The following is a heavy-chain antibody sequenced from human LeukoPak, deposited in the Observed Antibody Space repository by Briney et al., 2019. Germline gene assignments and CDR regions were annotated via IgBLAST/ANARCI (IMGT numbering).Heavy chain of an antibody. Sequence: SETLSLTCGVYGGSFSGYYWGWIRQPPGKGLEWIGEINHSGSTNYNPSLKSRVTISVDTSKNHFSLRLNSVIAADTAVYYCARHYGPWGQGTLVTVSS. J-gene: IGHJ5*02. CDR2: INHSGST. V-gene: IGHV4-34*01. CDR3: ARHYGP. CDR1: GGSFSGYY. D-gene: IGHD3-16*01.